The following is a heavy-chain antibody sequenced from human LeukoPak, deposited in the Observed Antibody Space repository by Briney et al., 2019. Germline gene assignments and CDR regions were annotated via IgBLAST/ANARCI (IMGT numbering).Heavy chain of an antibody. CDR1: GGSFRGYY. CDR2: INHSGST. Sequence: RASETLSLTCAVYGGSFRGYYWSWVRQPPGKGLEWIGEINHSGSTNYNPSLKSRVTISVDTSKNQFSLKLCSVTAAVTAVYYCARWEGGSYYDFDYWGQGTLVTVSS. CDR3: ARWEGGSYYDFDY. V-gene: IGHV4-34*01. J-gene: IGHJ4*02. D-gene: IGHD1-26*01.